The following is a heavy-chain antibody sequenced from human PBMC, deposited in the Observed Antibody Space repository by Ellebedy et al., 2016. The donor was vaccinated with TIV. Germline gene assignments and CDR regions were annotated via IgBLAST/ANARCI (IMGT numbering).Heavy chain of an antibody. CDR2: INPNAGTT. CDR1: GYSSTNYY. Sequence: ASVKVSXKASGYSSTNYYLHWVRQAPGQGLEWVGVINPNAGTTAYAQKFQGRVTMTRDTSTSTVYMELSSLRSEDTAVYYCARGGYCSGGACPHNWFDPWGQGTLVTVSS. V-gene: IGHV1-46*03. J-gene: IGHJ5*02. D-gene: IGHD2-15*01. CDR3: ARGGYCSGGACPHNWFDP.